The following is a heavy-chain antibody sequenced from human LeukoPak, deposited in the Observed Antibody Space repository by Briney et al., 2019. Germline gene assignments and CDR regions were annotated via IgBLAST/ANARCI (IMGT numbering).Heavy chain of an antibody. D-gene: IGHD3-10*01. Sequence: PGASLRLSCAASGFTFSSYAMSWVRQAPGKGLEWVSAISGSGGSTYYADSVEGRFTISRDTSKNTLYLQMNSLRVEDTAVYYCARDGTLGASGSYYNLPYWGQGTLVTVSS. CDR3: ARDGTLGASGSYYNLPY. CDR1: GFTFSSYA. V-gene: IGHV3-23*01. CDR2: ISGSGGST. J-gene: IGHJ4*02.